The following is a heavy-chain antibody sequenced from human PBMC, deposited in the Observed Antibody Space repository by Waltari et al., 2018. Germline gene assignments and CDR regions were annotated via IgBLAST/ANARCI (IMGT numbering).Heavy chain of an antibody. CDR1: GGSASSNSAA. J-gene: IGHJ6*02. CDR2: TYYRSKWYN. V-gene: IGHV6-1*01. D-gene: IGHD2-2*01. CDR3: AREPFDCSSTSCYHNYYYYGMDV. Sequence: QVQLQQSGPGLVKPSQTLSLTCAISGGSASSNSAAWNWDRQSPSRGLQWLGRTYYRSKWYNDYAVSVKSRITINPDTSKNQFSLQLNSVTPEDTAVYYCAREPFDCSSTSCYHNYYYYGMDVWGQGTTVTVSS.